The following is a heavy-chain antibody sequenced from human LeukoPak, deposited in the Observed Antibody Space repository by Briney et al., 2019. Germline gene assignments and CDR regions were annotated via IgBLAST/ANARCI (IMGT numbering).Heavy chain of an antibody. CDR3: ARDPQLRSSYFDY. Sequence: GGSLRLSCAASGFSLSGYGMHWVRQAPGKGLEWVAVFSYDGANEYYVAAVKGRFTISRDISENTLYLHMNSLRVEDTAVYYCARDPQLRSSYFDYWGQGALVTVPS. D-gene: IGHD6-13*01. V-gene: IGHV3-30*03. CDR2: FSYDGANE. CDR1: GFSLSGYG. J-gene: IGHJ4*02.